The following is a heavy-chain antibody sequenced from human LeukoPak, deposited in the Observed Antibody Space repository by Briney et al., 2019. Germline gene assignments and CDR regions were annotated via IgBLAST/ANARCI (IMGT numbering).Heavy chain of an antibody. J-gene: IGHJ6*04. D-gene: IGHD2-15*01. V-gene: IGHV4-59*01. CDR2: IYYSGST. CDR3: AGYYYYYGMDV. CDR1: GGSISSYY. Sequence: SETLSLTCTVSGGSISSYYWSWIRQPPGKGLEWIGYIYYSGSTNYNPSLKSRVTISVDTSKNQFSLKLSSVTAADTAVNYCAGYYYYYGMDVWGKGTTVTVSS.